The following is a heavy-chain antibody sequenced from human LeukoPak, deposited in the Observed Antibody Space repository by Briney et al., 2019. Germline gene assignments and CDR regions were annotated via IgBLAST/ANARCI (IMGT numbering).Heavy chain of an antibody. Sequence: PGGALRLSCAASRFPLRSYSLNWGRPGPGEGVEWVSSISSSSSYIYYADSVKGRFTISRDNAKNSLYLQMNSLRAEDTAVYYCAREGRAFDIWGQGTMVTVSS. V-gene: IGHV3-21*01. CDR1: RFPLRSYS. CDR2: ISSSSSYI. CDR3: AREGRAFDI. J-gene: IGHJ3*02.